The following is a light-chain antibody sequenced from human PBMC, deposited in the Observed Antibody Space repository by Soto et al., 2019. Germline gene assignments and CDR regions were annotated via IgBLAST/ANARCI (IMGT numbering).Light chain of an antibody. Sequence: QSALTQPASVSGSPGQSITISCTGTSSDLGGYHVSWYQQHPGKAPKLIIYDVTNRPSGVSDRFSGSNSANMASLIISGLQAEDEADYYCSSYTTSSTLVIFGGGTKLTVL. V-gene: IGLV2-14*03. CDR1: SSDLGGYH. J-gene: IGLJ2*01. CDR2: DVT. CDR3: SSYTTSSTLVI.